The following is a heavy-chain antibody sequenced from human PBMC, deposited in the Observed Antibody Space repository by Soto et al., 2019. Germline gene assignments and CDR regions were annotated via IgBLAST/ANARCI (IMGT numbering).Heavy chain of an antibody. D-gene: IGHD3-9*01. J-gene: IGHJ6*02. CDR3: ARHGAYYDILTGKYFGLYCGMEV. CDR2: IYPGDSDT. Sequence: XESVKIYCRGSGYSFTSYWIGWVGQMPGKGLEWMGIIYPGDSDTRYSPSFQGQVTISADKSISTAYLQWSSLKASDTAMYYCARHGAYYDILTGKYFGLYCGMEVWGQGTTAT. V-gene: IGHV5-51*01. CDR1: GYSFTSYW.